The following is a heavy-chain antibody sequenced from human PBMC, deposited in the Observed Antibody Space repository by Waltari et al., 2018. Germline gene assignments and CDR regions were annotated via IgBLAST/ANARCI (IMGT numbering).Heavy chain of an antibody. Sequence: QVQLVESGGGVVQPGRSLRLSCAASGFPFNSYGMHWVRQAPGKGLGWVAVIWYDGSNKYYADSVKGRFTISRDNSKNTLYLQMNSLRAEDTAVYYCARDYNDLRTGYMDVWGKGTTVTVSS. CDR1: GFPFNSYG. D-gene: IGHD3-10*01. CDR3: ARDYNDLRTGYMDV. J-gene: IGHJ6*03. CDR2: IWYDGSNK. V-gene: IGHV3-33*01.